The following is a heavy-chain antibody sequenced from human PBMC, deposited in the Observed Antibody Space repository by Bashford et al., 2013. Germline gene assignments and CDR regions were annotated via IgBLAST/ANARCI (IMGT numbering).Heavy chain of an antibody. CDR2: INPSGGST. D-gene: IGHD1-1*01. J-gene: IGHJ5*02. Sequence: WVRQAPGQGLEWMGIINPSGGSTSYAQKFQGRVTMTRDTSTSTVYMELSSLRSEDTAVYYCGRGVQSFDPWGQGTMVTVSS. CDR3: GRGVQSFDP. V-gene: IGHV1-46*01.